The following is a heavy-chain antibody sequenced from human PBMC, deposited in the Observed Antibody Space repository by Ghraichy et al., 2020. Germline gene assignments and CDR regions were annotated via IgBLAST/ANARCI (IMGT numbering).Heavy chain of an antibody. V-gene: IGHV2-26*01. D-gene: IGHD3-10*01. CDR2: IFSNDEK. Sequence: SGPTLVKPTETLTLTCTVSGFSLTNARMGVSWIRQPPGKALEWLAHIFSNDEKSYSTSLKSRLTISKDTSKSQVVLTMTNMDPVDTATYYCARITVVRGVITSSYWGQGTLVTVSS. CDR1: GFSLTNARMG. CDR3: ARITVVRGVITSSY. J-gene: IGHJ4*02.